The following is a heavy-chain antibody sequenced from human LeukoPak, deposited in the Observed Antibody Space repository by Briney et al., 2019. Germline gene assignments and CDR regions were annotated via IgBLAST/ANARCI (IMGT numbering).Heavy chain of an antibody. J-gene: IGHJ4*02. Sequence: GGSLRLSCAASGFTFSSHSMNWVRQAPGKGLEWVSSISSSSGYIYYADSVKGRFTISRDNAKNSLYLQMSSLRAEDTAVYYCARVGPMGRGVCQFDYWGQGTLVTVSS. CDR3: ARVGPMGRGVCQFDY. D-gene: IGHD2-8*02. CDR1: GFTFSSHS. CDR2: ISSSSGYI. V-gene: IGHV3-21*01.